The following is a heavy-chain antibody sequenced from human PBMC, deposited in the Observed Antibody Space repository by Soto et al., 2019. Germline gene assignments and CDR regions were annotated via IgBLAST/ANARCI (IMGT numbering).Heavy chain of an antibody. CDR2: IIPIFGTA. D-gene: IGHD1-7*01. J-gene: IGHJ4*02. Sequence: QVQLVQSGDEVKKPWSSVKVSCKASGGTFSRYAISWVRQAPGQGLEWMGGIIPIFGTANYAQKFQGRVTITGDESTSTACMELSSLRSEDTAVYYCEGLLRTGTHQPNNDYWGQGTMVTVSS. CDR1: GGTFSRYA. V-gene: IGHV1-69*01. CDR3: EGLLRTGTHQPNNDY.